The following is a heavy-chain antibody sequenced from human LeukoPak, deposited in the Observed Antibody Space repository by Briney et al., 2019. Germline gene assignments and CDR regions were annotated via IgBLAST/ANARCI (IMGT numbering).Heavy chain of an antibody. D-gene: IGHD6-19*01. CDR2: ISYDGSNK. CDR1: GFTFSSYA. V-gene: IGHV3-30-3*01. Sequence: GGSLRLSCVVSGFTFSSYAMHWVRQAPGKGLEWVAVISYDGSNKYYADSVKGRFTISRDNSKNTLYLQMNSLRAEDTAVYYCARDTYSSGWYYYFDYWGQGTLVTVSS. CDR3: ARDTYSSGWYYYFDY. J-gene: IGHJ4*02.